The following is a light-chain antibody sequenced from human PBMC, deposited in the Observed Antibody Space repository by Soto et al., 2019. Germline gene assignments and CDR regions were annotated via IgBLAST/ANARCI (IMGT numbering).Light chain of an antibody. V-gene: IGKV1-6*01. CDR2: AAS. CDR1: QGIRND. Sequence: AIQMTQSPSALSAAVGDRVPITFRASQGIRNDLGWYQQKPGKAPKLLIYAASSLQSGVPSRFSGSGSGTDFTLTISSLQHEDFATYYCLQDYNYPLTFGGGTKVDIK. J-gene: IGKJ4*01. CDR3: LQDYNYPLT.